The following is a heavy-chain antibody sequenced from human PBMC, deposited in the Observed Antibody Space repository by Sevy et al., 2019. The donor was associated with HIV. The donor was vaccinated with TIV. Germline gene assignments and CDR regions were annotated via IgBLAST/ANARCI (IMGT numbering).Heavy chain of an antibody. J-gene: IGHJ6*02. CDR3: ASKSNLYYYGSGSYFRHYYYYGMDV. Sequence: GGSLRLSCAASGFTVSSNYMSWVRQAPGKGMEWVSVIYSGGSTYYADSVKGRFTISRDNSKNTLYVQMNSLRAEDTAVYYCASKSNLYYYGSGSYFRHYYYYGMDVWGQGTTVTVSS. CDR1: GFTVSSNY. D-gene: IGHD3-10*01. V-gene: IGHV3-53*01. CDR2: IYSGGST.